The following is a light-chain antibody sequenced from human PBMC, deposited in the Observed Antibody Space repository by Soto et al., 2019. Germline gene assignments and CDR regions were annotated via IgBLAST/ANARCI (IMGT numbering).Light chain of an antibody. CDR2: EVT. CDR1: SSDVGGFNY. J-gene: IGLJ1*01. Sequence: QSVLTQPPSASGSPGQSITISCTVTSSDVGGFNYVSWHQQHPGKAPKVIIYEVTKRPSGVPDRFSGSKSANAASLTVSGLQAEDEADCYCSSYAGSNNPLFVFGTGTKVTVL. CDR3: SSYAGSNNPLFV. V-gene: IGLV2-8*01.